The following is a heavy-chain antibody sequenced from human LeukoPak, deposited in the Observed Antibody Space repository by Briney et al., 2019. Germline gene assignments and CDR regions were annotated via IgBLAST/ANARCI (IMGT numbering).Heavy chain of an antibody. CDR2: INPSGGST. CDR3: ASEGYCSGGNCYRVYSFDS. V-gene: IGHV1-46*01. D-gene: IGHD2-15*01. J-gene: IGHJ4*02. CDR1: GSTFPPYY. Sequence: ASVKVFFQASGSTFPPYYMHWVRQAPGQRVEWVGIINPSGGSTSHAQKFQGRVTMTRDTSTRTVYMELSSLRSEDTAVYYCASEGYCSGGNCYRVYSFDSWGQGTLVSVSS.